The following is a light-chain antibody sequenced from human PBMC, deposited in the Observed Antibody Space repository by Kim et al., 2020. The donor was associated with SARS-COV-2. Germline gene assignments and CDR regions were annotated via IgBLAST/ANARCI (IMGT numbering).Light chain of an antibody. Sequence: EIVLTQSPGTLSLSPGERVTLSCRASQSVSSNYLAWYQQKPGQAPRLLIYGASSRATSIPDRFSGSGSGTDFTLTITRLEPEDFAVYYCQQYSSSPATFGQGTKVDIK. CDR2: GAS. J-gene: IGKJ1*01. V-gene: IGKV3-20*01. CDR1: QSVSSNY. CDR3: QQYSSSPAT.